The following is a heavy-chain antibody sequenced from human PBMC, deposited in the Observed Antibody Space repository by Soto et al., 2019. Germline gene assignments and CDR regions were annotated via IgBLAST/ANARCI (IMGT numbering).Heavy chain of an antibody. CDR1: GFSLSTSGMC. CDR3: ARTFCIAAAGTLNYYYGMDV. J-gene: IGHJ6*02. Sequence: SGPTLVNPTQTLTLTCTFSGFSLSTSGMCVSWIRQPPGKALEWLALIDWDDDKYYSTSLKTRLTISKDTSKNQVVLTMTNMDPVDTATYYCARTFCIAAAGTLNYYYGMDVWGQGTTVTVSS. V-gene: IGHV2-70*01. CDR2: IDWDDDK. D-gene: IGHD6-13*01.